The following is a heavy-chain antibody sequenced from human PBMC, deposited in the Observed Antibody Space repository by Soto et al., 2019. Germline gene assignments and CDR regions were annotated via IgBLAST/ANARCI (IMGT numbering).Heavy chain of an antibody. J-gene: IGHJ5*02. CDR3: ASGYSSSWYWFDP. Sequence: PSETLSLTCTVSGVSISNHYWSWIRQPPGKGLEWIGYIYYSGSTNYIPSLESRVTISLDTSKNQFSLKLNSVTAADTAVYYCASGYSSSWYWFDPWGQGTLVTVSS. D-gene: IGHD6-13*01. CDR2: IYYSGST. CDR1: GVSISNHY. V-gene: IGHV4-59*11.